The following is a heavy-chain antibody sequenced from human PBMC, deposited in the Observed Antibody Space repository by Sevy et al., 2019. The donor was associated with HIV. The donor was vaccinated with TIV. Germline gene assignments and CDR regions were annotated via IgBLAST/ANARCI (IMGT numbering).Heavy chain of an antibody. CDR1: TFTFSHYA. J-gene: IGHJ4*02. CDR2: ISYNGEDE. CDR3: ARDWGTPPTAILYHFDF. Sequence: GGSLRLSCVASTFTFSHYAMHWVRQAPGKGLQWVASISYNGEDENYADSVAGRFTISRDNPKNTLFLQMSSLRPEDTALYYCARDWGTPPTAILYHFDFWGQGIPVTVS. D-gene: IGHD3-16*01. V-gene: IGHV3-30*04.